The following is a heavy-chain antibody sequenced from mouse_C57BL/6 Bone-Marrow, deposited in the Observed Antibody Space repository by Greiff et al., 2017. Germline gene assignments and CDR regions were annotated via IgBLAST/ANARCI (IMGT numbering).Heavy chain of an antibody. CDR2: ILPGSGST. J-gene: IGHJ1*03. CDR1: GYTFTGYW. V-gene: IGHV1-9*01. CDR3: ARDYNYLDWYFDV. Sequence: QVQLKASGAELMKPGASVKLSCKATGYTFTGYWIEWVKQRPGHGLEWIGEILPGSGSTNYNEKFKGKATLHADTSSNPAYMQRSSLTKEDSAIYYCARDYNYLDWYFDVWGTGTTVTVSS. D-gene: IGHD1-3*01.